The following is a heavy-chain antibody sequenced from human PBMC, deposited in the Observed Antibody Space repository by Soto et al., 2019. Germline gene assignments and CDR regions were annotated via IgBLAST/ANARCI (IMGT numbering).Heavy chain of an antibody. CDR1: GFTFSSYA. D-gene: IGHD3-22*01. CDR2: ISYDGSNK. V-gene: IGHV3-30-3*01. J-gene: IGHJ4*02. Sequence: QVQLVESGGGVVQPGRSLRLSCAASGFTFSSYAMHWVRQAPGKGLEWVAVISYDGSNKYYADSVKGRFTISRDNLKNTLCLQMNGLGAEDTAVYYCARDRSGDYVSSGYYFFWGQGTLVTVSS. CDR3: ARDRSGDYVSSGYYFF.